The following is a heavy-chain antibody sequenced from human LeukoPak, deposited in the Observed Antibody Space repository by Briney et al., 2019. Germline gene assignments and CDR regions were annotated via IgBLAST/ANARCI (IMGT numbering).Heavy chain of an antibody. Sequence: PGGSLRLSCTASGFAFSNYAMSWVRQAPGKGLNWVSFISGSGGSTSYADSVKGRFTISRDNAKNTLFLQINSLRAEDTAVYYCAREILAPGKTHDYWGQGTLVTVSS. CDR1: GFAFSNYA. V-gene: IGHV3-23*01. CDR2: ISGSGGST. CDR3: AREILAPGKTHDY. J-gene: IGHJ4*02.